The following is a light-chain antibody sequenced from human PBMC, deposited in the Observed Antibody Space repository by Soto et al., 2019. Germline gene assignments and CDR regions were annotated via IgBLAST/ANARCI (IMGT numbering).Light chain of an antibody. CDR2: KAS. CDR1: QSISNW. V-gene: IGKV1-5*03. J-gene: IGKJ1*01. Sequence: DIQMTQSPSTLSASVGDRITITCRASQSISNWLAWYQQKPGKAPKLLIYKASSLKSGVPSRFSGSGSGTEFTLTISSLQSDDFATYYCQQYISYSRAFGQGTKVDIK. CDR3: QQYISYSRA.